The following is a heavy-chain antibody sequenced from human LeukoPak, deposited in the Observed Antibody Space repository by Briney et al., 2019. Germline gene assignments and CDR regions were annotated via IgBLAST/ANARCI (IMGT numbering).Heavy chain of an antibody. V-gene: IGHV1-18*01. J-gene: IGHJ5*02. CDR3: ARVYDFWSAYNWFDP. CDR1: GYTFTSYG. CDR2: ISAYNGNT. D-gene: IGHD3-3*01. Sequence: ASVKVSCKASGYTFTSYGISWVRQAPGQGLEWMGWISAYNGNTNYAQKLQGRVTMTTDTSTSTAYMELRSLRSDDTAVYYCARVYDFWSAYNWFDPWGQGTLVTVSS.